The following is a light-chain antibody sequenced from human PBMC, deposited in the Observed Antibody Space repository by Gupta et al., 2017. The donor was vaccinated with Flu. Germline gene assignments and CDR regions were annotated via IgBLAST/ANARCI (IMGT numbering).Light chain of an antibody. J-gene: IGKJ4*01. CDR3: QQYKNWPLIT. V-gene: IGKV3-15*01. CDR1: QSVRSK. CDR2: GAS. Sequence: ATLSVATGERATLSCSVAQSVRSKLAWYEQKPGQPPRRLIYGASTRATGIPARFSCSGFGTEFTVTINSLQSEDFAVYYCQQYKNWPLITFGGGTKVEIK.